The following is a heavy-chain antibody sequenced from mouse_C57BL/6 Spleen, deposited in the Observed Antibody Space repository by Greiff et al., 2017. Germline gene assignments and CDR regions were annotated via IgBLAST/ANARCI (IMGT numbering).Heavy chain of an antibody. CDR2: ISYDGSN. CDR3: ARAPYDYDKDYYAMDY. J-gene: IGHJ4*01. CDR1: GYSITSGYY. D-gene: IGHD2-4*01. Sequence: ESGPGLVKPSQSLSLTCSVTGYSITSGYYWNWIRQFPGNKLEWMGYISYDGSNNYNPSLKNRISITRDTSKNQFFLKLNSVTTEDTATYYCARAPYDYDKDYYAMDYWGQGTSVTVSS. V-gene: IGHV3-6*01.